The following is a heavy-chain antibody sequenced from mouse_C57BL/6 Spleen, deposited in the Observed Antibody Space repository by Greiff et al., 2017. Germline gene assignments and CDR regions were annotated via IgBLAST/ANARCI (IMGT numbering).Heavy chain of an antibody. D-gene: IGHD2-4*01. J-gene: IGHJ2*01. CDR3: ARAYDYDGVDY. CDR2: ISYDGSN. CDR1: GYSITSGYY. V-gene: IGHV3-6*01. Sequence: DVQLQESGPGLVKPSQSLSLTCSVTGYSITSGYYWNWIRQFPGNKLEWMGYISYDGSNNYNPSLKNRISITRDTSKNQFFLKLNSVTTEDTATYYCARAYDYDGVDYWGQGTTLTVSS.